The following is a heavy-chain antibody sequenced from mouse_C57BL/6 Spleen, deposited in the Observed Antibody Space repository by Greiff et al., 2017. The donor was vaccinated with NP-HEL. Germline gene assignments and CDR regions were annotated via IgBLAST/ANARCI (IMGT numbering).Heavy chain of an antibody. CDR1: GYTFPSYW. J-gene: IGHJ2*01. CDR3: AGDSSGYRYFDY. CDR2: IHPNSGST. D-gene: IGHD3-2*02. V-gene: IGHV1-64*01. Sequence: QVQLQQPGAELVKPGASVKLSCKASGYTFPSYWMHWVKQRPGQGLEWIGMIHPNSGSTNYNEKFKSKATLTVDKSSSTAYMQLSSLTSEDSAVYYCAGDSSGYRYFDYWGQGTTLTVSS.